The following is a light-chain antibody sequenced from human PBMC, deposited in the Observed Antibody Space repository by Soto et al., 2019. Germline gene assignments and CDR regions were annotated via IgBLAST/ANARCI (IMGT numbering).Light chain of an antibody. CDR2: GAS. CDR1: QTISNKY. Sequence: DIVLTQSPGTLSLSPGERATLSCRATQTISNKYLAWYQHKPGQAPRLLIYGASSRAIAIPDRFSGSGSGTDFTLTISRLEPEDSAVYYFQQYGSTFGQGTRLEIK. J-gene: IGKJ5*01. CDR3: QQYGST. V-gene: IGKV3-20*01.